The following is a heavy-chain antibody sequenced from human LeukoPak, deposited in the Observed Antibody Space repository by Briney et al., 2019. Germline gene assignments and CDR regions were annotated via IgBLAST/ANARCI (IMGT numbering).Heavy chain of an antibody. V-gene: IGHV4-38-2*01. CDR2: IYHSGST. CDR1: GYSISSGYY. Sequence: SETLSLTCAVSGYSISSGYYWVWIRQPPGKGLEWIGSIYHSGSTYYNPSLKSRVTISVDTSKNQFSLKLSSVTAADTAVYYCARQGRAVALDYWGQGTLVTVSS. CDR3: ARQGRAVALDY. D-gene: IGHD6-19*01. J-gene: IGHJ4*02.